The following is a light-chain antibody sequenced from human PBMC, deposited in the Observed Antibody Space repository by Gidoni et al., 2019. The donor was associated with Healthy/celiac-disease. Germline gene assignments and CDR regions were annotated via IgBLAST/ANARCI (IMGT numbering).Light chain of an antibody. V-gene: IGKV1-5*01. CDR1: QSISSW. J-gene: IGKJ1*01. CDR3: QQYNSYWT. CDR2: DAS. Sequence: DIQMTQSPSTLSASVGDRVTITCRVSQSISSWLAWYQQKPGKAPKLLIYDASSLSSGVPSRFSGSGSGTEFTITISSLQPDDFATYYCQQYNSYWTFGQGTKVEIK.